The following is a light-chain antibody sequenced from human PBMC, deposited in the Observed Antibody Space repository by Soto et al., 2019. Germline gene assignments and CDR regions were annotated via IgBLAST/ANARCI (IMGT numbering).Light chain of an antibody. CDR3: SSYTSSGTLV. Sequence: QSALTQPASVSGSPGQSITISCTGTTTDIRRYNYVSWYQHHPDKAPKLILYEVSNRPSGVSDRFSGSKSGTTASLTISGLQPEDEAPYYCSSYTSSGTLVFGGGTKVTVL. CDR2: EVS. J-gene: IGLJ2*01. CDR1: TTDIRRYNY. V-gene: IGLV2-14*01.